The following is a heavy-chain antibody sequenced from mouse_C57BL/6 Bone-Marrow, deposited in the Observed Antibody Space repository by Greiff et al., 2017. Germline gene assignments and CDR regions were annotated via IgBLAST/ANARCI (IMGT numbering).Heavy chain of an antibody. Sequence: EVKVVESGGGLVQPGGSMKLSCVASGFTFSNYWMNWVRQSPEKGLEWVAQIRLKSDNYATHYAESVKGRFTISRDDSKSSVYLQMNNLRAEDTGIYYCTDSTREAMDYWGQGTSVTVSS. CDR3: TDSTREAMDY. J-gene: IGHJ4*01. D-gene: IGHD2-1*01. CDR1: GFTFSNYW. CDR2: IRLKSDNYAT. V-gene: IGHV6-3*01.